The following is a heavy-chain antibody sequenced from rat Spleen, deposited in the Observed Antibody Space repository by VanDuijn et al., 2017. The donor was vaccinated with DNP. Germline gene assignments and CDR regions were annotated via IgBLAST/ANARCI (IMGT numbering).Heavy chain of an antibody. V-gene: IGHV4-2*01. Sequence: EVKLVESGGGLVQPGRSLKLSCAASGFNFNDYWMGWVRQAPGKGLEWIAEINKDSSTIKYSPSSKDKITISRDNAQNSLYLQMSKLGSDDTAIYYCVREELGVDYWGQGVMVTVSS. CDR1: GFNFNDYW. J-gene: IGHJ2*01. CDR3: VREELGVDY. CDR2: INKDSSTI. D-gene: IGHD3-6*01.